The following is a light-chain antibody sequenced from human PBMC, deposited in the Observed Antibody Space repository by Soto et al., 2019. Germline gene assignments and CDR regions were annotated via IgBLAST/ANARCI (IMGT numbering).Light chain of an antibody. CDR1: SSDVGGYNY. V-gene: IGLV2-11*01. CDR2: DVS. CDR3: CSYGGSYTYV. Sequence: QSALTQPRSVSGSPGQSVTISCTGTSSDVGGYNYVSWYQQHPAKAPKLMIYDVSKRPSGVPDRFSGSKSGNTASLTISGLQAEDEADYYCCSYGGSYTYVFGTGTKVTVL. J-gene: IGLJ1*01.